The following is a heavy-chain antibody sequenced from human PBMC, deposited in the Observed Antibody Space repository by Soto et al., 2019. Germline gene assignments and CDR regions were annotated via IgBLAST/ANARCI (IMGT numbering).Heavy chain of an antibody. CDR2: IYYTGIP. CDR3: ARVTLYCERSSCHPDAYDI. Sequence: SETLSLTCAFSGGSISSGDYYWSWIRQPPGKGLEWIGYIYYTGIPYYNPSLKRRVSISKDTSKNQFSLNLTSVTADDTAVYYCARVTLYCERSSCHPDAYDIWGQGTKVTVSS. D-gene: IGHD6-13*01. V-gene: IGHV4-30-4*01. CDR1: GGSISSGDYY. J-gene: IGHJ3*02.